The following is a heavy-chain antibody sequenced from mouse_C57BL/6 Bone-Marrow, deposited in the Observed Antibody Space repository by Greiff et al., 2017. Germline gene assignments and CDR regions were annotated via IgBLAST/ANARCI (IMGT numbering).Heavy chain of an antibody. CDR2: ISSGGSYT. CDR3: ASITTVVAPYARDY. J-gene: IGHJ4*01. D-gene: IGHD1-1*01. Sequence: DVKLVESGGDLVKPGGSLKLSCAASGFTFSSYGMSWVRQTPDKRLEWVATISSGGSYTYYPDSVKGRFTISRDNAKNTLYLQMSSLKSEDTAMYYCASITTVVAPYARDYWGQGTSVTVSS. CDR1: GFTFSSYG. V-gene: IGHV5-6*02.